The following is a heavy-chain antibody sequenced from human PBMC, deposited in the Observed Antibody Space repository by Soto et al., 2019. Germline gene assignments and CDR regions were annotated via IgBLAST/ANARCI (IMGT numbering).Heavy chain of an antibody. Sequence: LRLSCAACVWTLSRYGMHWVRQAPGKGLEWVAVIWYDGSNKYYADSVKGRFTISRDNSKNTLYLQMNSLRAEDTAVYYCARSPRIVVVPAAMLSPWFDPWGQGTLVTVSS. CDR2: IWYDGSNK. V-gene: IGHV3-33*01. CDR1: VWTLSRYG. J-gene: IGHJ5*02. CDR3: ARSPRIVVVPAAMLSPWFDP. D-gene: IGHD2-2*01.